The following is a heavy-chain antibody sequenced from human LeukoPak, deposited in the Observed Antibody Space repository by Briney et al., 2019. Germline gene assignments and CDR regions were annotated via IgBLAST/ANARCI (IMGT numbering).Heavy chain of an antibody. D-gene: IGHD6-13*01. CDR3: ARGLIAAVTPPNDY. CDR1: GGSISSGGYY. V-gene: IGHV4-31*03. Sequence: PSQTPSLTCTVSGGSISSGGYYWSWIRQHPGKGLEWIGYIYYSGSTYYNPSLKSRVTISVDTSKNQFSLKLSSVTAADTAVYYCARGLIAAVTPPNDYWGQGTLVTVSS. J-gene: IGHJ4*02. CDR2: IYYSGST.